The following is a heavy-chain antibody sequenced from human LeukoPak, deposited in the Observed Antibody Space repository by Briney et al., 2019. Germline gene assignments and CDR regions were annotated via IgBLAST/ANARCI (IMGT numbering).Heavy chain of an antibody. Sequence: GGSLRLSCAASGFTFSSYSMNWVRQAPGKGLEWVSYISSSSSTIYYADSVKGRFTISRDNAKNSLYLQMNSLRAEDTAVYYCARVHSTSRQTDAFDIWGQGTMVTVSS. CDR1: GFTFSSYS. V-gene: IGHV3-48*01. J-gene: IGHJ3*02. CDR3: ARVHSTSRQTDAFDI. D-gene: IGHD6-13*01. CDR2: ISSSSSTI.